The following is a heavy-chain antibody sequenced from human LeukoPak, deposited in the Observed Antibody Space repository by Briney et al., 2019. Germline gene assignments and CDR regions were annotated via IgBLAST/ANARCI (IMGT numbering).Heavy chain of an antibody. Sequence: GGSLRLSCAASGFTFSSYGMHWVRQAPGKGLEWVVVISYDGSNKYYADSVKGRFTISRDNSKNTLYLQMSSLRAEDTAVYYCAEDRAVAGTGWFDPWGQGTLVTVSS. CDR3: AEDRAVAGTGWFDP. V-gene: IGHV3-30*18. CDR2: ISYDGSNK. D-gene: IGHD6-19*01. CDR1: GFTFSSYG. J-gene: IGHJ5*02.